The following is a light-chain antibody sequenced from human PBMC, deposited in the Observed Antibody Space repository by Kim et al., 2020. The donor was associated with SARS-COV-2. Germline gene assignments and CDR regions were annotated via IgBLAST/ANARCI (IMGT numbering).Light chain of an antibody. Sequence: AIQLTQSPSSLSASVGDRVTIACRASQGIRNDLSWYQQKPGKAPKLLIYIASSLESGVPSRFSGSGSGTDFSLTIYSVQPEDFATYYCLQDSSYPRTFGQGTKVDIK. J-gene: IGKJ1*01. CDR2: IAS. CDR3: LQDSSYPRT. V-gene: IGKV1-6*02. CDR1: QGIRND.